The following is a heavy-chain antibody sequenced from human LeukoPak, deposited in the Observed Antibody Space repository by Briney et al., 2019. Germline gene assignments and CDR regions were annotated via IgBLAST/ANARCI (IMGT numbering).Heavy chain of an antibody. V-gene: IGHV3-7*03. CDR2: IKQDGSEK. J-gene: IGHJ4*02. CDR1: GFTFSSYW. CDR3: ARSTDLTGYYASDY. Sequence: PGGSLRLSCAASGFTFSSYWISWVRQAPGKGLEWVANIKQDGSEKYYVDSVKGRFTISRDNAKNSLYLQMNSLRAEDTAVYYCARSTDLTGYYASDYWGQGTLVTVSS. D-gene: IGHD3-9*01.